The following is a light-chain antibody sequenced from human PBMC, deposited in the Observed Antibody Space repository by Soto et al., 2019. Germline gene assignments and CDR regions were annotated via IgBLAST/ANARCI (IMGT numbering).Light chain of an antibody. Sequence: QSALTQPASVSGSPGQSITISCTGTTTDAGSYNLVSWYQQHPGKAPKLMIYEVSRRPSGVSNRFSGSKSGNTASLTISGLQAEDEADYYCCSWAGSSTFYFFGSGTKLTVL. CDR2: EVS. V-gene: IGLV2-23*02. CDR1: TTDAGSYNL. J-gene: IGLJ1*01. CDR3: CSWAGSSTFYF.